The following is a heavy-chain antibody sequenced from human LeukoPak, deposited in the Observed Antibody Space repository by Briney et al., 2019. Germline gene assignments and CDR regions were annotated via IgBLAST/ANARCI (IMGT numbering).Heavy chain of an antibody. Sequence: PSETLSLTCTVSGGSISSYYWSWIRQPPGKGLEWIGYIYYSGSTNYNPSLKSRVTISVDTSKNQFSLKLSSVTAADTAVYYCATSVPSGRYFDYWGQGTLVTVSS. CDR3: ATSVPSGRYFDY. V-gene: IGHV4-59*08. CDR2: IYYSGST. D-gene: IGHD1-26*01. CDR1: GGSISSYY. J-gene: IGHJ4*02.